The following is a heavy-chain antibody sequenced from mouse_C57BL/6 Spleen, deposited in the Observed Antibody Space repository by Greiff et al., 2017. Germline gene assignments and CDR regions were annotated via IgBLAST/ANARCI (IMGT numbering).Heavy chain of an antibody. CDR1: GFTFSDAW. V-gene: IGHV6-6*01. CDR3: TRGFVYYDYDGFAY. J-gene: IGHJ3*01. D-gene: IGHD2-4*01. CDR2: IRNKANNHAT. Sequence: EVKLVESGGGLVQPGGSMKLSCAASGFTFSDAWMDWVRQSPEKGLEWVAEIRNKANNHATYYAESVKGRFTSSRDDSKSSVYLQMNSLRAEDTGIYYCTRGFVYYDYDGFAYWGQGTLVTVSA.